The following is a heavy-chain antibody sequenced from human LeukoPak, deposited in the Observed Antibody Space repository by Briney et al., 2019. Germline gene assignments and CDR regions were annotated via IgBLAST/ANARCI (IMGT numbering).Heavy chain of an antibody. CDR2: INHSGST. D-gene: IGHD3-22*01. CDR3: ALSMIENYYYYMDV. J-gene: IGHJ6*03. Sequence: SETLSLACAVYGGSFSGYYWSWIRQPPGKGLEWIGEINHSGSTNYNPSLKSRVTISVDTSKNQFSLKLSSVTAADTAVYYCALSMIENYYYYMDVWGKGTTVTVSS. CDR1: GGSFSGYY. V-gene: IGHV4-34*01.